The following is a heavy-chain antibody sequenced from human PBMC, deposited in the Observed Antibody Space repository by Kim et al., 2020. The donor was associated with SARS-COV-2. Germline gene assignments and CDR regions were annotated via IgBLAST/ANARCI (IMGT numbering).Heavy chain of an antibody. D-gene: IGHD5-18*01. V-gene: IGHV1-18*01. J-gene: IGHJ6*02. CDR2: ISAYNGNT. CDR3: AIRIQLWFSAYFGMDV. Sequence: ASVKVSCKASGYTFTSYGISWVRQAPGQGLEWMGWISAYNGNTNYAQKLQGRVTMTTDTSTSTAYMELRSLRSDDTAVYYCAIRIQLWFSAYFGMDVWGQGTTVTVSS. CDR1: GYTFTSYG.